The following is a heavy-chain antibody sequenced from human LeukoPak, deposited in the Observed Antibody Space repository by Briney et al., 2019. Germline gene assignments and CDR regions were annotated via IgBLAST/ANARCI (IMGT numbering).Heavy chain of an antibody. V-gene: IGHV1-2*02. CDR2: INPNSGDT. J-gene: IGHJ3*02. CDR1: GYTFTDYY. Sequence: SVKVSCKASGYTFTDYYIHWVRQAPGQGLECMGWINPNSGDTNYAQKFQGRVTMTRDTSISTAYMEVSGLRSDDTAVYYCARSREHSFDIWGQGTMVTVSS. D-gene: IGHD1-26*01. CDR3: ARSREHSFDI.